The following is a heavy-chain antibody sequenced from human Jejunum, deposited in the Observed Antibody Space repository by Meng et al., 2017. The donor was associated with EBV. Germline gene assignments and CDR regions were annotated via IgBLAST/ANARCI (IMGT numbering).Heavy chain of an antibody. CDR3: ASVGYYDSSGYFTDY. V-gene: IGHV4-4*02. D-gene: IGHD3-22*01. CDR1: GGSITSTNW. CDR2: IHHSGRT. Sequence: QVQPQESDPGLVQPSGTLSPTCAVSGGSITSTNWWSWVRQPPGKGLEWIGEIHHSGRTNYNPSLKSRVTISVDKSKNQFSLELSSVTAADTAVYFCASVGYYDSSGYFTDYWGQGTLVTVSS. J-gene: IGHJ4*02.